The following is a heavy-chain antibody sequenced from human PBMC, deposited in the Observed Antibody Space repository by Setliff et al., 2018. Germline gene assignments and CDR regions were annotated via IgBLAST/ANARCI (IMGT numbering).Heavy chain of an antibody. V-gene: IGHV1-69*05. CDR1: GGTFRNYG. Sequence: SVKVSCKATGGTFRNYGISWVRQAPGQGLEWMGGTIPMFGTTNYAQKFQGRVTVITDVSTSTAYMELSSLKSEDTAMYYCAREGVDTRSSTDYRYYMDVWGKGTTVTVSS. D-gene: IGHD2-15*01. CDR3: AREGVDTRSSTDYRYYMDV. J-gene: IGHJ6*03. CDR2: TIPMFGTT.